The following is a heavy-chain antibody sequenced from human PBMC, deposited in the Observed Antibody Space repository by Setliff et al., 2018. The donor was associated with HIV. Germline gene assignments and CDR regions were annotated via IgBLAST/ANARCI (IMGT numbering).Heavy chain of an antibody. CDR2: VYFSGSA. CDR3: LRQYRGSSTKDKIDY. D-gene: IGHD2-2*01. J-gene: IGHJ4*02. V-gene: IGHV4-39*07. Sequence: KPSETLSLTCNVSGTSITDNNYYWGWVRQPPGMGLQWIGSVYFSGSASYNSSLKSRVTISVDTATSHFSLKVTSVTAADTAVYFCLRQYRGSSTKDKIDYWGQGTLVTVSS. CDR1: GTSITDNNYY.